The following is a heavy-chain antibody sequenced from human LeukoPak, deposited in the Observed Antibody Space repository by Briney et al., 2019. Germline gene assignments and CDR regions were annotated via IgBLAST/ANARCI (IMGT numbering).Heavy chain of an antibody. D-gene: IGHD2-15*01. Sequence: GGSLRLSCAASGSTLSSYAMSWVRQAPGKGLEWVSAISDTGNTYHADSVKGRFTISRDSSKNTLFLQMNRLRPEDAAVYYCAKAPVTTCRGAFCYPFDYWGQGTLVTVSS. V-gene: IGHV3-23*01. J-gene: IGHJ4*02. CDR2: ISDTGNT. CDR3: AKAPVTTCRGAFCYPFDY. CDR1: GSTLSSYA.